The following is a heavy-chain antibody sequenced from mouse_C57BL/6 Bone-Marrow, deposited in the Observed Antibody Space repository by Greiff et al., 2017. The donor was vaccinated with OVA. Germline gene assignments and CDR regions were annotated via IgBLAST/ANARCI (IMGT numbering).Heavy chain of an antibody. Sequence: QVQLKQSGAELARPGASVKLSCKASGYTLTSSGIRWVKPRTGQGLEWIGEIYPRSGNTYYKQKFKGKATLTADKSSSTAYMELRSLTSEDSAVYFCALTQYFDVWGTGTTVTVSS. D-gene: IGHD4-1*01. CDR2: IYPRSGNT. CDR3: ALTQYFDV. CDR1: GYTLTSSG. V-gene: IGHV1-81*01. J-gene: IGHJ1*03.